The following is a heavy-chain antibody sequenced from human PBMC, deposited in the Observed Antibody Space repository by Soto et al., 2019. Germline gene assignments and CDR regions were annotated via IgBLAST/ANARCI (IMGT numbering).Heavy chain of an antibody. V-gene: IGHV4-34*01. D-gene: IGHD1-26*01. J-gene: IGHJ5*02. Sequence: PSETLSRTCAVYCGFLSESYWTCIRQPPWKGLEWIVEINHVGGTNYNPSLKSRVTMSVDTSQNQFSLRLISVTAAGTAMYFCVRIRYQLPSSLLWLDPWGQGNVVTV. CDR1: CGFLSESY. CDR2: INHVGGT. CDR3: VRIRYQLPSSLLWLDP.